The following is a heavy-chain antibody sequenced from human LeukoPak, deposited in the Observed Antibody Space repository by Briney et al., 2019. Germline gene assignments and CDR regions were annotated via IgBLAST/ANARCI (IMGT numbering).Heavy chain of an antibody. J-gene: IGHJ4*02. V-gene: IGHV1-69*01. D-gene: IGHD6-13*01. CDR2: IIPIFGTA. Sequence: SVKVSCKASGGTFSSYAISWVRQAPGQGLEWMGGIIPIFGTANYAQTFQGRVTITADESTSTAYMELSSLRSEDTAVYYCASSSGSWYYFDYWGQGTLVTVSS. CDR3: ASSSGSWYYFDY. CDR1: GGTFSSYA.